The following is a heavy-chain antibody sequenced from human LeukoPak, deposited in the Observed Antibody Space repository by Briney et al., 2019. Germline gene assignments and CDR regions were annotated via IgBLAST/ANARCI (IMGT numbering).Heavy chain of an antibody. Sequence: GGSLRLSCAASGFTFSDYHMSWIRQAPGKGLEWVSYISSSGNIIYYADSVKGRFAISRDNARNSLWLQMNSLRAEDTAVYYCARDRPGSWGQGTLVTVSS. CDR3: ARDRPGS. V-gene: IGHV3-11*01. J-gene: IGHJ5*02. CDR2: ISSSGNII. D-gene: IGHD3-9*01. CDR1: GFTFSDYH.